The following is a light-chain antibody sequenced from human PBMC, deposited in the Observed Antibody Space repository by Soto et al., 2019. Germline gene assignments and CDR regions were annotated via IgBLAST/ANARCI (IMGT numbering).Light chain of an antibody. CDR3: QQLNSYPRT. CDR2: AAS. V-gene: IGKV1-9*01. CDR1: QGISSY. J-gene: IGKJ1*01. Sequence: DIQLTQSPSFLSASVGDRVTITCRASQGISSYLAWYQQKPGKAPKLLIYAASTLQSGVPSRFSGSGSGTEFPLTISSLQREDFATYCCQQLNSYPRTFGQGTKVEIK.